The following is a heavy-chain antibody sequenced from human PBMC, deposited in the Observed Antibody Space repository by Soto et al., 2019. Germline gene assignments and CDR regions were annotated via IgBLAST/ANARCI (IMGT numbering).Heavy chain of an antibody. CDR2: IFHSWST. CDR1: GGSISHSNW. V-gene: IGHV4-4*02. D-gene: IGHD1-26*01. J-gene: IGHJ4*02. CDR3: AHRPIVGAAI. Sequence: QVQLQESGPGLVKPSGTLSLTCAVFGGSISHSNWWTWVRQPPGKGLDWIGEIFHSWSTNYNSSLLGRVTISVDKANIQFSLKLSSVTSADTAVYYCAHRPIVGAAIWGQGTLVTVSS.